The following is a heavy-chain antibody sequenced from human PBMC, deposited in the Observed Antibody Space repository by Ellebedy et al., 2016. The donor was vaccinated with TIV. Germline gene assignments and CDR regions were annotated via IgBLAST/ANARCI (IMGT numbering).Heavy chain of an antibody. J-gene: IGHJ4*02. CDR2: VTDSDDKS. Sequence: GESLKISCAASGFVFSDYALSWVRQAPGKGLEWVSTVTDSDDKSFYGDSVKCRFTISRDKSRNTLFLQMNNLSAEDTAVYYCAKRFHRVGVPGTFFGSWGQGTLVTVSS. CDR3: AKRFHRVGVPGTFFGS. D-gene: IGHD6-19*01. V-gene: IGHV3-23*01. CDR1: GFVFSDYA.